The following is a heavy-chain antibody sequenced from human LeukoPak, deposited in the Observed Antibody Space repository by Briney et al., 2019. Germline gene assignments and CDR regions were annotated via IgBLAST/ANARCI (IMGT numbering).Heavy chain of an antibody. J-gene: IGHJ5*02. V-gene: IGHV4-39*01. Sequence: PSETLSLTCTVSGGSISSSSYYWAWIRRPPGKGLVWIGHIYHTGNTYSTSALKSRVTISVDTSNNQFSLKLTSVTAADTAIYYCARHRCNAGNCYSRATCFAPWGQGTLVTVSS. CDR2: IYHTGNT. D-gene: IGHD2-15*01. CDR1: GGSISSSSYY. CDR3: ARHRCNAGNCYSRATCFAP.